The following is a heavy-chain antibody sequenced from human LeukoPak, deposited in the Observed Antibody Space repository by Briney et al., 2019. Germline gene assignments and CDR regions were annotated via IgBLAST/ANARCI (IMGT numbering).Heavy chain of an antibody. J-gene: IGHJ4*02. Sequence: ASVKVSRKASGYTFTSYDINWVRQATGQGLEWMGWMNPNNGNTGYAQKFQGRVTITRNASISTAYMELSSLRSEDTAVYYCAREVYYDSSGYYNWGQGTLVTVSS. V-gene: IGHV1-8*03. D-gene: IGHD3-22*01. CDR3: AREVYYDSSGYYN. CDR2: MNPNNGNT. CDR1: GYTFTSYD.